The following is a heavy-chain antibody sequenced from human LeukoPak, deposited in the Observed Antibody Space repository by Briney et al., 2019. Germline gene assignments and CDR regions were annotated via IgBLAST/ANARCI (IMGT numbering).Heavy chain of an antibody. Sequence: SETLSLTCAVYGGSFSGYYWSWIRQPPGKGLEWIGETNHSGSTNYNPSLKSRVTISVDTSKNQFSLKLSSVTAADTAVYYCARLNNRYYDFWSGYYKVEYYMDVWGKGTTVTVSS. CDR3: ARLNNRYYDFWSGYYKVEYYMDV. CDR1: GGSFSGYY. D-gene: IGHD3-3*01. J-gene: IGHJ6*03. CDR2: TNHSGST. V-gene: IGHV4-34*01.